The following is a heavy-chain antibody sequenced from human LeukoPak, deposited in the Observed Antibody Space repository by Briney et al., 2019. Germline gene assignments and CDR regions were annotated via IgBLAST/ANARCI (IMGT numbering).Heavy chain of an antibody. D-gene: IGHD6-19*01. J-gene: IGHJ4*02. Sequence: GGSLRLSCAASGFTFDDYGMSWVRQAPGKGLEWVSGISSSGGSTFYTDSVKGRFTISRDNSKNTLYLQMNSLRAEDTAVYYCAKVYSSVWTHIGHFDYWGQGTLVTVSS. CDR2: ISSSGGST. CDR1: GFTFDDYG. V-gene: IGHV3-23*01. CDR3: AKVYSSVWTHIGHFDY.